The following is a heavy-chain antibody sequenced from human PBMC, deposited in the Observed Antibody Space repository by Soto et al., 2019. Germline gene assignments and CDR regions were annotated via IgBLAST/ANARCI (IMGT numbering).Heavy chain of an antibody. CDR3: ARGREIFGAVTPFEY. CDR1: GAPFSGYY. V-gene: IGHV4-34*01. CDR2: INHTGST. Sequence: KSSETLSLTCAVYGAPFSGYYWTWIRQPPGKGLEWIGEINHTGSTKYNPSLKGRVTISLDTSKNQFSLSLRSVTAADTAVYYCARGREIFGAVTPFEYWGQGTQVTVSS. D-gene: IGHD3-3*01. J-gene: IGHJ4*02.